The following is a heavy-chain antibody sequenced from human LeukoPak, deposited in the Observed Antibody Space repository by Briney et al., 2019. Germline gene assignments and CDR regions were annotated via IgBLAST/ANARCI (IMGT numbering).Heavy chain of an antibody. CDR1: GFIFSCCG. Sequence: PGGSLRLSCAASGFIFSCCGMHWVRQAPGKGLEWVALISFDGSNEYYADSVKGRFTISRDNSKNTLYLQMNSLRTEDMAVYYCAGSGTSVSWMGMDVWGQGTTVTVSS. CDR3: AGSGTSVSWMGMDV. J-gene: IGHJ6*02. V-gene: IGHV3-30*03. CDR2: ISFDGSNE. D-gene: IGHD1-1*01.